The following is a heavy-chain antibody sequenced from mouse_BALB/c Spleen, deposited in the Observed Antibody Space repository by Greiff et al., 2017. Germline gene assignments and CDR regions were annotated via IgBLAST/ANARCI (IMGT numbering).Heavy chain of an antibody. D-gene: IGHD2-10*02. CDR2: ISDGGSYT. Sequence: DVKLVESGGGLVKPGGSLKLSCAASGFTFSDYYMYWVRQTPEKRLEWVATISDGGSYTYYPDSVKGRFTISRDNAKNNLYLQMSSLKSEDTAMYYCARDLYDAMDYWGQGTSVTVSS. CDR1: GFTFSDYY. CDR3: ARDLYDAMDY. V-gene: IGHV5-4*02. J-gene: IGHJ4*01.